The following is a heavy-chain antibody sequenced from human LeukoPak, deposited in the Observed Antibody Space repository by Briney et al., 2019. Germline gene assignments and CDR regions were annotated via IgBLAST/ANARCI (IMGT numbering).Heavy chain of an antibody. V-gene: IGHV4-30-4*01. CDR1: GASISSAKFY. D-gene: IGHD3-10*01. CDR2: IYNSGSA. CDR3: AASGLSDAFDV. Sequence: PSETLSLTCTVSGASISSAKFYLNWIRQSPGKGLEWIGYIYNSGSASYIPSLKSRVIVSVDPSKNQISLKLSSVTAADTAIYFCAASGLSDAFDVWGQGALVTVSS. J-gene: IGHJ3*01.